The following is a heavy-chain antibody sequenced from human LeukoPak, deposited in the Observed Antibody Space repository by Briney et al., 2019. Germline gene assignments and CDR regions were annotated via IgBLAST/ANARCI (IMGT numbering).Heavy chain of an antibody. CDR1: GLTLSNYG. J-gene: IGHJ4*02. CDR3: AKRGVVIRVILVGFHKEAYYFDS. D-gene: IGHD3-22*01. CDR2: ISGSGGTP. Sequence: GGSLRLSCAVSGLTLSNYGMSWVRQTPGKGLEWVAGISGSGGTPSYADSVKGRFTISRDNHKNTLYLQMNSLRAEDTAVYFCAKRGVVIRVILVGFHKEAYYFDSWGQGALVTVSS. V-gene: IGHV3-23*01.